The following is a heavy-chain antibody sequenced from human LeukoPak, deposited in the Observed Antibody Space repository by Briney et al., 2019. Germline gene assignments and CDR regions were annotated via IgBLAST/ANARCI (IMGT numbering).Heavy chain of an antibody. CDR3: ARSPHIWFAERGWFDP. CDR2: IYYSGSA. V-gene: IGHV4-39*07. D-gene: IGHD3-10*01. CDR1: GGSINTGDYY. J-gene: IGHJ5*02. Sequence: SGTLSLTCNVSGGSINTGDYYWVWIRQPPGKGLEWIGSIYYSGSASYNPSLKSRLTLTIDTSKRQFSLKLRSVTVADTAVYFCARSPHIWFAERGWFDPWGQGTQVTVSS.